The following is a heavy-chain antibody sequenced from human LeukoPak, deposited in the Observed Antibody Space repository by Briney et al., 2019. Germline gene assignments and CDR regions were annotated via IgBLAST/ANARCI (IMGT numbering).Heavy chain of an antibody. J-gene: IGHJ4*02. CDR3: ASYYYDSSGYYGGDY. CDR1: GGSLSGYY. CDR2: INHSGST. D-gene: IGHD3-22*01. Sequence: SETLSLTCAVYGGSLSGYYWSWIRQPPGKGLEWIGEINHSGSTNYNPSLKSRVTISVDTSKNQFSLKLSSVTAADTAVYYCASYYYDSSGYYGGDYWGQGTLVTVSS. V-gene: IGHV4-34*01.